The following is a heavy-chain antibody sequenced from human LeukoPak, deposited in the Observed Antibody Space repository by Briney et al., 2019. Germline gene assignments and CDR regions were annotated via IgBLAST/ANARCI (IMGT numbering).Heavy chain of an antibody. CDR3: ARVRSYSSSWYGDY. J-gene: IGHJ4*02. V-gene: IGHV3-30-3*01. Sequence: GGSLRLSCAASGFTFNTYAMHWVRQAPGEGLEWVAIISYDGTNKYYADSVKGRFTISRDNSKNTLYLQMNSLTAEDTAVYYCARVRSYSSSWYGDYWGQGTLVTVSS. CDR1: GFTFNTYA. CDR2: ISYDGTNK. D-gene: IGHD6-13*01.